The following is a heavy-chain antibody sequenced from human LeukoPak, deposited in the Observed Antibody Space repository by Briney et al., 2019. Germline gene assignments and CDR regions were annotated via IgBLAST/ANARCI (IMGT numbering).Heavy chain of an antibody. CDR2: IYSAGIT. V-gene: IGHV3-53*01. J-gene: IGHJ4*02. CDR1: GFTVSSNY. D-gene: IGHD6-19*01. Sequence: GGSLRHSCAASGFTVSSNYMSWVRQAPGKGLQWLSVIYSAGITYYADSVKGRFSISRDNSKNALYLQMNSLRAEDTAVYYCASAAVDSSGLYYFDSWGQGTLVTVSS. CDR3: ASAAVDSSGLYYFDS.